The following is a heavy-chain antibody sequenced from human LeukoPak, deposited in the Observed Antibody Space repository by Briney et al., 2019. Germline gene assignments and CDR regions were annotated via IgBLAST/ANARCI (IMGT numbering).Heavy chain of an antibody. D-gene: IGHD6-13*01. CDR2: IYHSGST. CDR3: ALFSFGYSSSSTSS. V-gene: IGHV4-30-2*01. Sequence: PSQTLSLTCTVSGGSISSGGYYWSWIRQPPGKGLEWIGYIYHSGSTYYNPSLKSRVTISVDRSKNQFSLKLSSVTAADTAVYYCALFSFGYSSSSTSSWGQGTLVTVSS. J-gene: IGHJ5*02. CDR1: GGSISSGGYY.